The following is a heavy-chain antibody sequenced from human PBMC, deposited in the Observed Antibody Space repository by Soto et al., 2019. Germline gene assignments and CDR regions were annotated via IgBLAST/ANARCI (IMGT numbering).Heavy chain of an antibody. V-gene: IGHV4-30-4*01. CDR1: GGSISSGDYY. Sequence: QVQLQESGPGLVKPSQTLSLTCTVSGGSISSGDYYWSWIRQPPGKGLEWIGYIYYSESTYYNPSLKSRVTITDDTSKNQFSLKLSPVTAADTAVYYCAIVLVGDYEDYWGQGTLVTVSS. D-gene: IGHD4-17*01. CDR3: AIVLVGDYEDY. J-gene: IGHJ4*02. CDR2: IYYSEST.